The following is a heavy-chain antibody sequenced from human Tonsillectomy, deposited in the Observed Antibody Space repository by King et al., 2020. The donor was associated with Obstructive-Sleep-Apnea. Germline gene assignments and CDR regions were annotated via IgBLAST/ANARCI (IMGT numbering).Heavy chain of an antibody. V-gene: IGHV3-21*01. Sequence: VQLVESGGGLVKPGGSLRLSCAASGFTFSAYSMSWVRQAPGKGLEWVSSISSTGAYIYYAASLKGRFTISRDNAEDSLYLQISGLRAEDTAVYCCARDLRHQSFDSRVIYGLDVWGQGTTVTVSS. J-gene: IGHJ6*02. CDR2: ISSTGAYI. D-gene: IGHD3-9*01. CDR1: GFTFSAYS. CDR3: ARDLRHQSFDSRVIYGLDV.